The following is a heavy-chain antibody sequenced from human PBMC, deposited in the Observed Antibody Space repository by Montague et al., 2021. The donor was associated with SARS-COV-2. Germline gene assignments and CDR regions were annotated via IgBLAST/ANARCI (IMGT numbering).Heavy chain of an antibody. J-gene: IGHJ5*02. V-gene: IGHV4-59*01. CDR2: IYYRGST. CDR1: GFSISSYY. CDR3: ARVAPSYDSITIFGEVIPDWFDP. D-gene: IGHD3-3*01. Sequence: SETLSLTCTVSGFSISSYYWSWIRQPPGKGLELIVYIYYRGSTNYYPSLISRVTISVDTSKNQFSLKLSALTAADTAVYYCARVAPSYDSITIFGEVIPDWFDPWGQGTLVTVSS.